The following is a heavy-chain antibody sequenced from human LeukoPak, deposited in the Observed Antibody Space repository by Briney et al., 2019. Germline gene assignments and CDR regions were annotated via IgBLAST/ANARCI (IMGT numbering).Heavy chain of an antibody. V-gene: IGHV3-7*01. Sequence: PGGSLRLSCAASGFSFNNYWMSWVRQAPGKGLEWLGNINLDGGWSQYVDSVRGRFTISRDNAKNSLYLQMNSLTGEDTAVYYCARDDKGGYFDSWGQGTLVTVSS. CDR3: ARDDKGGYFDS. D-gene: IGHD3-16*01. CDR2: INLDGGWS. CDR1: GFSFNNYW. J-gene: IGHJ4*02.